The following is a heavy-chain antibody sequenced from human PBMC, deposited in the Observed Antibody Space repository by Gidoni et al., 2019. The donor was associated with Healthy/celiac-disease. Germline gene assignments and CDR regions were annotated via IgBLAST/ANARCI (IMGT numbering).Heavy chain of an antibody. CDR1: GGSISSGSYY. D-gene: IGHD3-22*01. CDR2: IYTSGST. CDR3: ARDYYDSSGYYYAFNY. V-gene: IGHV4-61*02. Sequence: QVQLQESGPGLVKPSQTLSLTCTVSGGSISSGSYYWSWIRQPAGKGLEWIGRIYTSGSTNYNPSLKSRVTISVDTSKNQFSLKLSSVTAADTAVYYCARDYYDSSGYYYAFNYWGQGTLVTVSS. J-gene: IGHJ4*02.